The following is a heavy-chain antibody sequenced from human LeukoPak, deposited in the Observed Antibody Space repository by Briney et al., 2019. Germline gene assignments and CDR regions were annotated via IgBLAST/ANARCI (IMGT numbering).Heavy chain of an antibody. Sequence: PSETLYVICMTSGGSISSYYWTSIRPPPGTGLEWIGYIYYSGSTNYNPSLKSRVTISVDTSKNQFSLKLSSVTAADTAVYYCTRDWGFGDPFDHWGQGTLVTVSS. CDR1: GGSISSYY. V-gene: IGHV4-59*01. J-gene: IGHJ4*02. CDR2: IYYSGST. CDR3: TRDWGFGDPFDH. D-gene: IGHD3-10*01.